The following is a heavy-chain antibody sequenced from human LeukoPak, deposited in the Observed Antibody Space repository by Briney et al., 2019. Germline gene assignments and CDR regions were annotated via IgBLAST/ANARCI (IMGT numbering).Heavy chain of an antibody. J-gene: IGHJ3*02. D-gene: IGHD3-3*01. CDR1: GGSFSGYY. Sequence: SETLSLTCAVYGGSFSGYYRSWIRQPPGKGLEWIGEINHSGSTNYNPSLKSRVTISVDTSKNQFSLKLSSVTAADTAVYYCARDVPPYYDFWTERGAFDIWGQGTMVTVSS. V-gene: IGHV4-34*01. CDR2: INHSGST. CDR3: ARDVPPYYDFWTERGAFDI.